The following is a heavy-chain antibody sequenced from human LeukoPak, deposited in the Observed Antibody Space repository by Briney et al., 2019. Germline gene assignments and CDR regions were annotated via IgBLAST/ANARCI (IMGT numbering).Heavy chain of an antibody. V-gene: IGHV7-4-1*02. CDR2: INTKTGNP. J-gene: IGHJ4*02. CDR1: EYTFTSYS. D-gene: IGHD5-18*01. Sequence: ASVKVSCKASEYTFTSYSMNWVRQAPGQGLEWMGWINTKTGNPAYAQGFTGRFVFSLDTAVSTAYLQISSLKVEDTAVYYCAQDTSTDVFNYWGQGTLVTVSS. CDR3: AQDTSTDVFNY.